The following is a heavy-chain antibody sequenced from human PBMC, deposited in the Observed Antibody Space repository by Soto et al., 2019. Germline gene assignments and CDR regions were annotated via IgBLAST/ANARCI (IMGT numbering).Heavy chain of an antibody. CDR2: ISGSGGST. D-gene: IGHD6-13*01. J-gene: IGHJ6*02. Sequence: ESGGGLVQPGGSLRLSCAASGFTFSSYAMSWVRQAPGKGLEWVSAISGSGGSTYYADSVKGRFTISRDNSKNTLYLQMNSLRAEDTAVYYCAKVSIAAAGTAYYYYGMDVWGQGTTVTVSS. V-gene: IGHV3-23*01. CDR1: GFTFSSYA. CDR3: AKVSIAAAGTAYYYYGMDV.